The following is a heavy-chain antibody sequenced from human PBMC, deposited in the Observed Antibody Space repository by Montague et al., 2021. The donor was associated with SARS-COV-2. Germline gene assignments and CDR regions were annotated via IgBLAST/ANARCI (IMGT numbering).Heavy chain of an antibody. Sequence: SETLSLTCAVYGGSFSGYYWSWIRQPPGKGLEWIGEISHSEGTNYNPSLKSRVTISVDTSKNQFSLKLSSATAADTAVYYCARVPYRLLFVPRYYGMDVWGQGTTVTVSS. CDR3: ARVPYRLLFVPRYYGMDV. J-gene: IGHJ6*02. V-gene: IGHV4-34*01. D-gene: IGHD2-2*01. CDR2: ISHSEGT. CDR1: GGSFSGYY.